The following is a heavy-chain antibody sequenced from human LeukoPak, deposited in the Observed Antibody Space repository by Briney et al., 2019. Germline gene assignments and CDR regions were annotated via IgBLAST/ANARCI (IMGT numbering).Heavy chain of an antibody. Sequence: GGSLRLSCAASGFTLSTFAMAWVRQAPGRGLEGVSVIGPESGDIRYSDSVKGRFTISRDNSKSTLFLQMNSLRADDTALYYCAKYCGGCCFRNFDSWGQGTLVTVSS. J-gene: IGHJ4*02. CDR2: IGPESGDI. CDR3: AKYCGGCCFRNFDS. D-gene: IGHD2-21*02. CDR1: GFTLSTFA. V-gene: IGHV3-23*01.